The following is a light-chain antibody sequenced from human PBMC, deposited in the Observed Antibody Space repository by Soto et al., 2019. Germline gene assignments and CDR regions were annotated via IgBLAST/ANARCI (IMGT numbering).Light chain of an antibody. CDR1: QDINSW. J-gene: IGKJ4*01. CDR2: IAS. CDR3: QQSKTFPLT. V-gene: IGKV1-12*01. Sequence: DIQMTQSPSSVSASVGDRVTITCRASQDINSWLTWYQQKPGKAPKVLIYIASRLQSGVPSRFSGRGSGTDFSLTISNLQTEDFETYFCQQSKTFPLTFGGGTRWIS.